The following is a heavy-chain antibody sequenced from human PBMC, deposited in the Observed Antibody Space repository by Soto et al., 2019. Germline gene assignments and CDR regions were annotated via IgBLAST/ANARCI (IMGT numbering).Heavy chain of an antibody. J-gene: IGHJ4*02. V-gene: IGHV1-18*01. Sequence: QVQLVQSGAGVKKPGASVKVSCKASGYTFTSYCISWVRQSPGQGLEWMGWISAYNGNTNYVQKLQGRVTMTTDTSTSTAYMELRSLRSDDTAVYYCAIGKIYETYYYDSSCSMIPDYWGKGTLVTV. CDR2: ISAYNGNT. CDR1: GYTFTSYC. CDR3: AIGKIYETYYYDSSCSMIPDY. D-gene: IGHD3-22*01.